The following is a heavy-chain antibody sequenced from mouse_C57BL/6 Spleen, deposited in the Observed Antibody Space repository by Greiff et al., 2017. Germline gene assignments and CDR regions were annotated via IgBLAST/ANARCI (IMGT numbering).Heavy chain of an antibody. CDR1: GYTFTSYW. CDR2: IHPNSGST. D-gene: IGHD1-1*01. J-gene: IGHJ2*01. Sequence: QVQLQQPGAELVKPGASVKLSCKASGYTFTSYWMHWVKQRPGQGLEWIGMIHPNSGSTNYNEKFKSKATLTVDKSSSTAYMQLSSLTSEDSAVYYCARTLLLRRSPFDYWGQGTTLTVSS. V-gene: IGHV1-64*01. CDR3: ARTLLLRRSPFDY.